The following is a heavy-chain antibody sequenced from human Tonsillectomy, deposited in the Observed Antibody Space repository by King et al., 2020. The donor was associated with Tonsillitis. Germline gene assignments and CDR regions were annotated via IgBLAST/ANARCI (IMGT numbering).Heavy chain of an antibody. J-gene: IGHJ4*02. CDR2: IYYTGST. CDR3: ARGTGWTLFDY. D-gene: IGHD1-1*01. Sequence: QLQESGPGLEKPSETLSLTCTVSGDSISSTYYYWGWIRQPPGQGLDWIGGIYYTGSTYYNPSLKSRVTISIDTSKNQFSLKLSSVTAADTAVYYCARGTGWTLFDYWGQGTLVTVSS. V-gene: IGHV4-39*07. CDR1: GDSISSTYYY.